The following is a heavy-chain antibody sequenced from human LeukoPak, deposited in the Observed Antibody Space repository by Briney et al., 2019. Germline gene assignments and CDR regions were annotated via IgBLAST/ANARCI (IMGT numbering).Heavy chain of an antibody. Sequence: PGGSLRLSCAASGFTFSDYYMSWIRQAPGKGLEWVSYISSSGSTIYYAGSVKGRFTISRDNAKNSLYLQMNSLRAEDTAVYYCARDTGYSSGWRNNWFDPWGQGTLVTVSS. CDR3: ARDTGYSSGWRNNWFDP. CDR2: ISSSGSTI. V-gene: IGHV3-11*04. CDR1: GFTFSDYY. D-gene: IGHD6-19*01. J-gene: IGHJ5*02.